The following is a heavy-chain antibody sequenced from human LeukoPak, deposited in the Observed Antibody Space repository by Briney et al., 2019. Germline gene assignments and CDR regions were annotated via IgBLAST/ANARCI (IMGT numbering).Heavy chain of an antibody. Sequence: GGSLRLSCAASVVNFNTYWMTWVRQAPGEGLEWLANIKGDGGEMYYVESVKGRFTISRDNAKNSLYLQMNSLRAEDTAVYYCATQAPWVAAETWGQGTTVTVSS. V-gene: IGHV3-7*02. CDR2: IKGDGGEM. CDR3: ATQAPWVAAET. J-gene: IGHJ5*02. D-gene: IGHD6-19*01. CDR1: VVNFNTYW.